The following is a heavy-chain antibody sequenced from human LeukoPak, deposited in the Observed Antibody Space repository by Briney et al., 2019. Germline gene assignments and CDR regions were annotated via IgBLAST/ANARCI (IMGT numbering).Heavy chain of an antibody. CDR2: ISASNGNT. CDR3: ARDHSNWNYAPDF. V-gene: IGHV1-18*04. J-gene: IGHJ4*02. D-gene: IGHD1-7*01. CDR1: GYTFTGYY. Sequence: ASVKVSCKASGYTFTGYYMHWVRQAPGQGLQWLGWISASNGNTNYAQKFRDRVTMSTDTSTGTAYLDVRSLTSDDTAVYYCARDHSNWNYAPDFWGQGTLVIVSS.